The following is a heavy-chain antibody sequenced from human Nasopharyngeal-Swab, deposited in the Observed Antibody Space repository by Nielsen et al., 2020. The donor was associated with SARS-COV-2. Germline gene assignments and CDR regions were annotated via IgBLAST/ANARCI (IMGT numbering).Heavy chain of an antibody. CDR2: ISSSSSTK. V-gene: IGHV3-48*02. Sequence: VRQMPGKGLEWVSYISSSSSTKYYADSVKGRFTISRDNAKNSLYLQMNSLRDEDTAVNYCARDAIVVVPAAIQYWGQGTLVTVSS. CDR3: ARDAIVVVPAAIQY. J-gene: IGHJ4*02. D-gene: IGHD2-2*02.